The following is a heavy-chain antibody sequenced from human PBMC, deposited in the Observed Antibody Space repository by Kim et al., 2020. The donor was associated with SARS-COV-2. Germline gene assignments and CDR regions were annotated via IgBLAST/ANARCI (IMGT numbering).Heavy chain of an antibody. V-gene: IGHV3-23*03. J-gene: IGHJ4*02. Sequence: GGSLRLSCAASGFAFSTYSMNWVRQAPGNGLEWVSIIYGNGRTIYYADSVKGRFTISRDDSKNTVFLQMESLRGECTAIYYCAKDRVVDGVYAIDYWGQGTLVTVSS. CDR3: AKDRVVDGVYAIDY. D-gene: IGHD2-8*01. CDR2: IYGNGRTI. CDR1: GFAFSTYS.